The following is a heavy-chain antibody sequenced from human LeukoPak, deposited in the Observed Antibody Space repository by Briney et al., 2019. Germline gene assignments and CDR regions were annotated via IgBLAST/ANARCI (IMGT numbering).Heavy chain of an antibody. D-gene: IGHD3-16*02. CDR3: ARDLFTLGELSFDY. J-gene: IGHJ4*02. CDR2: ITTYNGNT. Sequence: GASVKVSCKASGYAFPSYGISWVRQAPGQGLEWMGWITTYNGNTNYAQKFQGRVTMTTDTSTNTAYMELRSLRSDDTAVYYCARDLFTLGELSFDYWGQGTLVTVSS. V-gene: IGHV1-18*01. CDR1: GYAFPSYG.